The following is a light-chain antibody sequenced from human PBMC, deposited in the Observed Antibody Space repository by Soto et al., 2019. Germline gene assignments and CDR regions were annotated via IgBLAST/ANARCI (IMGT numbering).Light chain of an antibody. CDR2: GAS. J-gene: IGKJ1*01. Sequence: MTQSPATLSVSPGERATLSCRASQSVSSSYLAWYQQKPGQAPRLLIYGASSRATGIPDRFSGSGSGTDFTLTISRLEPEDFAVYYCQQYGSSPRTFGQ. CDR1: QSVSSSY. CDR3: QQYGSSPRT. V-gene: IGKV3-20*01.